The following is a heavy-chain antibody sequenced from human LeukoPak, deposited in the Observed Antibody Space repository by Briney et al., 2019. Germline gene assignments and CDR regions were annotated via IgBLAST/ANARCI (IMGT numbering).Heavy chain of an antibody. CDR2: ISYDGSSK. D-gene: IGHD2-2*01. CDR3: AKDIGVVPAASLYYYYGMDV. Sequence: GGSLRLSCAASGFTFSSYGMHWVRQAPGKGLEWVAVISYDGSSKYYADSVKGRFTISRDNSKNTLYLQMNSLRAEDTAVYYCAKDIGVVPAASLYYYYGMDVWGQGTTVTVSS. V-gene: IGHV3-30*18. J-gene: IGHJ6*02. CDR1: GFTFSSYG.